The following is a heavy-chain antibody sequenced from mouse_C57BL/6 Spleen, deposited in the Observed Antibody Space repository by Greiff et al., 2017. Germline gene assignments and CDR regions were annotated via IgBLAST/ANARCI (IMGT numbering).Heavy chain of an antibody. CDR1: GFNIKDYY. J-gene: IGHJ3*01. Sequence: EVQLQQSGAELVRPGASVKLSCTASGFNIKDYYMHWVKQRPEQGLEWIGRIDPEDGDTEYAPKFQGKATMTADTSSNTAYLQLSSLTSEDTAVYCCTGEDYDGAAYWGQGTLVTVSA. CDR3: TGEDYDGAAY. V-gene: IGHV14-1*01. CDR2: IDPEDGDT. D-gene: IGHD2-4*01.